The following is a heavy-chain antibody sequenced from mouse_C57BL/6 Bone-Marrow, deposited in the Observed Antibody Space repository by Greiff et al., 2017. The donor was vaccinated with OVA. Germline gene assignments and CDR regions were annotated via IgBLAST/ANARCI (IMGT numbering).Heavy chain of an antibody. CDR3: ARSGKWLLPYAMDY. V-gene: IGHV14-3*01. CDR2: IDPAHGTT. J-gene: IGHJ4*01. Sequence: EVQLQQSVAELVRPGASVKLSCTASGFNIKNTYMHWVKQRPEPGLEWIGRIDPAHGTTQYAPQFPGKATITADTSSNTAYLQRSSLTSEDTAIYYCARSGKWLLPYAMDYWGQGTSVTVSS. D-gene: IGHD2-3*01. CDR1: GFNIKNTY.